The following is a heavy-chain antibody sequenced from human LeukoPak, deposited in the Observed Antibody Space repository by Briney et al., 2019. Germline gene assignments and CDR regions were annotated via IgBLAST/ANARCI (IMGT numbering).Heavy chain of an antibody. D-gene: IGHD4-17*01. J-gene: IGHJ5*02. CDR2: INPSGGST. CDR1: GYTFTSYY. Sequence: GASVKVSCKASGYTFTSYYMHWVRQAPGQGLEWMGIINPSGGSTSYAQKFQGRVTMTRDTSISTAYMELSRLRSDDTAVYYCARDRNGLRQLNWFDPWGQGTLVTVSS. V-gene: IGHV1-46*01. CDR3: ARDRNGLRQLNWFDP.